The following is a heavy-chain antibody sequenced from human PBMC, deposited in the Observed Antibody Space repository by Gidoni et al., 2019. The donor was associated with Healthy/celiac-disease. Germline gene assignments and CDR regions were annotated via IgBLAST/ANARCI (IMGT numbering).Heavy chain of an antibody. V-gene: IGHV3-15*01. J-gene: IGHJ4*02. CDR2: SKSKTDGVTT. CDR3: TTDEGGDIIVVPAAIEGGVYFDY. CDR1: GFTFSTAW. D-gene: IGHD2-2*02. Sequence: EVQLVESGGGLVKPGGSLRLSCAASGFTFSTAWMSWVRPAPGKGLEWVGRSKSKTDGVTTDDATPVKGRFTISIDDSKNTLYLQMNSLKTEDTAVYYCTTDEGGDIIVVPAAIEGGVYFDYWGQGTLVTVSS.